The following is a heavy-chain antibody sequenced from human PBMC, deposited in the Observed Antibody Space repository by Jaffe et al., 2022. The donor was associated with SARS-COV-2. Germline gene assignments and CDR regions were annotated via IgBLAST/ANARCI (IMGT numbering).Heavy chain of an antibody. CDR1: GFTFSSYG. J-gene: IGHJ6*02. Sequence: QVQLVESGGGVVQPGRSLRLSCAASGFTFSSYGMHWVRQAPGKGLEWVAVISYDGSNKYYADSVKGRFTISRDNSKNTLYLQMNSLRAEDTAVYYCAKGPPVHYYYGMDVWGQGTTVTVSS. V-gene: IGHV3-30*18. CDR3: AKGPPVHYYYGMDV. CDR2: ISYDGSNK.